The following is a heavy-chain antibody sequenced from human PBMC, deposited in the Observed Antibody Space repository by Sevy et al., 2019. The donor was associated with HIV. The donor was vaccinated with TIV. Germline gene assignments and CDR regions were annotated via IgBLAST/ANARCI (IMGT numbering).Heavy chain of an antibody. V-gene: IGHV3-23*01. Sequence: GGSLRLSCAASGFTFTNYAMNWVRQAPGKGLEWVSGISDSGDTTHYAESVKGRFTISRDNSKNTVSLQMSNLRTEDTAIYYCANLPSTVMFREKGYWGQGTRVTVSS. D-gene: IGHD3-10*01. CDR2: ISDSGDTT. CDR1: GFTFTNYA. CDR3: ANLPSTVMFREKGY. J-gene: IGHJ4*02.